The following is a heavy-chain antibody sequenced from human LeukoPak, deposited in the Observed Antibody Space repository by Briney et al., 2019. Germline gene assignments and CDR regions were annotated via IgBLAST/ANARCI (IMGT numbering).Heavy chain of an antibody. CDR3: ARGGEMATQLFFYLDY. D-gene: IGHD5-24*01. CDR2: ISTSSSYI. Sequence: PGGSLRLSCAASGFTFSSYAMTWVRQAPGKGLEWVSSISTSSSYIYYADSVRGRSTFSRDNAKNSLFLQMNSLRAEDTAVYYCARGGEMATQLFFYLDYWGQGTLVTVSS. V-gene: IGHV3-21*01. CDR1: GFTFSSYA. J-gene: IGHJ4*02.